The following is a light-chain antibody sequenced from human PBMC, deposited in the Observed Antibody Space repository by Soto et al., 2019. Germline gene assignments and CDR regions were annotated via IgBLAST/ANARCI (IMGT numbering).Light chain of an antibody. J-gene: IGLJ1*01. V-gene: IGLV2-14*01. Sequence: QSALTQPASMSGSDGQSITISCTGSSGDVGGYNSVSWYQQHPGKAPKLMIYEVTNRPSGVSNRFSGSKSGNTASLTISGLQAEDEADYYCSSYTTTSTHYVFGTGTKVTVL. CDR1: SGDVGGYNS. CDR2: EVT. CDR3: SSYTTTSTHYV.